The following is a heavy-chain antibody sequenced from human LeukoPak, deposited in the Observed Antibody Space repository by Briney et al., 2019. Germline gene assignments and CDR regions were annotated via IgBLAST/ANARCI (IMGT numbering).Heavy chain of an antibody. CDR1: GFTFSSYA. CDR3: ARDTRPVLRYFDWLSLDY. J-gene: IGHJ4*02. D-gene: IGHD3-9*01. CDR2: ISYDGGNK. V-gene: IGHV3-30-3*01. Sequence: GALRLSCAASGFTFSSYAMHWVRQAPGKGLEWVAVISYDGGNKYYADSVKGRFTISRDNSKNTLYLQMNSLRAEDTAVYYCARDTRPVLRYFDWLSLDYWGQGTLVTVSS.